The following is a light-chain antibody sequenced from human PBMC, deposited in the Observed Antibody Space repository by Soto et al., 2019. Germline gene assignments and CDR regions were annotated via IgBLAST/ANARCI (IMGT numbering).Light chain of an antibody. Sequence: EIVLTQSPATLSLSPGERATLSCGASQSVRSNYVAWFQQKPGLAPRLLIYDASSRATGIPDRFRGSGSGTGFTLTISRLEPEDFAVYYCQQYGTSPFTFGPGTKVDIK. CDR3: QQYGTSPFT. CDR1: QSVRSNY. CDR2: DAS. V-gene: IGKV3D-20*01. J-gene: IGKJ3*01.